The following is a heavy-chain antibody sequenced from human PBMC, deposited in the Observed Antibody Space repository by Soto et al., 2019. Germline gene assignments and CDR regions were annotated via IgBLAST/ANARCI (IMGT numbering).Heavy chain of an antibody. J-gene: IGHJ6*02. CDR1: GFTFDDYT. Sequence: GGSLRLSCAASGFTFDDYTMHWVRQAPGKGLEWVSLISWDGGSTYYADSVKGRFTISRDNSKNSLYLQMNSLRTEDTALYYCALLIAAAKDNYGMDVWGQGTTVTVSS. CDR2: ISWDGGST. D-gene: IGHD6-13*01. V-gene: IGHV3-43*01. CDR3: ALLIAAAKDNYGMDV.